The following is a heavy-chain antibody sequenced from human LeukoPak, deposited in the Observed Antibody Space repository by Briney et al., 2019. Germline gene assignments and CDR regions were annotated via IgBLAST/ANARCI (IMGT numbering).Heavy chain of an antibody. D-gene: IGHD3-10*01. Sequence: SETLSLTCTVSGGSISSSSYYWGWIRQPPGKGLEWIGSIYYSGSTYYNPSLKSRVTISVDTSKNQFSLKLSSVTAADTAVYYCARQGIADYGPASGEPFDPWGQGTLVTVSS. CDR1: GGSISSSSYY. CDR2: IYYSGST. J-gene: IGHJ5*02. CDR3: ARQGIADYGPASGEPFDP. V-gene: IGHV4-39*01.